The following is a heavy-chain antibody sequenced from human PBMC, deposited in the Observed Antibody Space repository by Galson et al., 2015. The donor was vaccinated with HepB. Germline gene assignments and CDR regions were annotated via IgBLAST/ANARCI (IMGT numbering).Heavy chain of an antibody. CDR3: ARGQTSFDI. J-gene: IGHJ3*02. V-gene: IGHV1-18*01. CDR2: ISGFNGNT. Sequence: SVKVSCKGSGYTFTSYGISWVRQAPGQGLEWMGWISGFNGNTNYAQKVQGRVTMTADTSTSTAYMDLRSLRSDDTAVYYCARGQTSFDIWGQGTMVTVSS. CDR1: GYTFTSYG.